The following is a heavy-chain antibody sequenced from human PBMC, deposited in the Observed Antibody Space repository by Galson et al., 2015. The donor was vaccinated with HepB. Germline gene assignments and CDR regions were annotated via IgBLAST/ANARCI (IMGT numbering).Heavy chain of an antibody. CDR3: AEGYGLFGS. CDR2: ISGNGDST. J-gene: IGHJ5*01. D-gene: IGHD5-18*01. Sequence: SLRLSCAASGFAFDTHAMSWVRQAPGRGLEWISGISGNGDSTFYADSVKGPFTVSRDNSNNMLYLQMNSLRTEDAGLYFCAEGYGLFGSWGQGILFTVST. V-gene: IGHV3-23*01. CDR1: GFAFDTHA.